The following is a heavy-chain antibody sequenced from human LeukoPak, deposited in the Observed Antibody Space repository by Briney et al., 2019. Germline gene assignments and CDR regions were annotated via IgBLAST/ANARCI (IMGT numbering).Heavy chain of an antibody. J-gene: IGHJ4*02. Sequence: GGSLRLSCAASGFTFSSYAMHWVRQAPGKGLEWVAVISYDGSNKYYADSVKGRFTISRDNSKNTLYLQMNSLRAEDTAVYYCARELAALDYWGQGTLVTVSS. CDR2: ISYDGSNK. CDR3: ARELAALDY. CDR1: GFTFSSYA. V-gene: IGHV3-30*01. D-gene: IGHD6-13*01.